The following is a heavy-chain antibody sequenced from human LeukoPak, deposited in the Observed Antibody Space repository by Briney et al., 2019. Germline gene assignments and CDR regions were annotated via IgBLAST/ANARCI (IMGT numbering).Heavy chain of an antibody. V-gene: IGHV3-74*01. D-gene: IGHD5-18*01. J-gene: IGHJ4*02. Sequence: GGPMSFSCAASGFTFSSYWRHWVRQVPGKGLVCVSRINSDGSSTNNADSVKGRFTISRDNAKSTLYLQMNSLSAEDTAVYYCARARGYSYGWTIDYWGQGTLVTVSS. CDR2: INSDGSST. CDR1: GFTFSSYW. CDR3: ARARGYSYGWTIDY.